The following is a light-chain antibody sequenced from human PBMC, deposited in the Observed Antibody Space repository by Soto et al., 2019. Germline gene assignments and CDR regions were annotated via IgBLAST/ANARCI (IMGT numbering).Light chain of an antibody. CDR1: QSVSSTF. V-gene: IGKV3-20*01. J-gene: IGKJ4*01. CDR3: QHYGSSPPLT. Sequence: EFVLTQSPGTLSLSPGERATLSCRASQSVSSTFLAWYQQKLGQPPRLLIYGASTRGTGIPDRFSGSGSGTDFTLTISRLEPEDFAVYYCQHYGSSPPLTFDGGTKVEIK. CDR2: GAS.